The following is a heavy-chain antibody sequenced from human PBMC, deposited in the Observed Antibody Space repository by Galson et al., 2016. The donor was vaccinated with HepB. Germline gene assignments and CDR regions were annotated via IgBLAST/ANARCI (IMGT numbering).Heavy chain of an antibody. CDR3: ARIKYSGYNPGLFFDS. CDR2: IHNSGTT. J-gene: IGHJ4*02. D-gene: IGHD5-12*01. V-gene: IGHV4-31*03. Sequence: TLSLTCTVSDGSTSSGGYYWSWIRQLPVKGLEWIGYIHNSGTTHYNPSLKSRVTISIDTSNSQFSLKLNSVTAADTAVYFCARIKYSGYNPGLFFDSWGRGILVSVSS. CDR1: DGSTSSGGYY.